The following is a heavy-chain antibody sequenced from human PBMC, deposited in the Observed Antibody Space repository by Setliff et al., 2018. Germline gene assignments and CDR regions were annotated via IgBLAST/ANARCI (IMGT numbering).Heavy chain of an antibody. CDR3: ARDRGYNFWSGYFVKDYFDY. J-gene: IGHJ4*02. CDR2: ISAYNGNT. V-gene: IGHV1-18*04. Sequence: ASVKVSCKASGYTFTGYYMHWVRQAPGQGLEWMGWISAYNGNTNYAQKLQGRVTMTTDTSTSTAYMELRSLRSDDTAVYYCARDRGYNFWSGYFVKDYFDYWGQGTLVTVSS. CDR1: GYTFTGYY. D-gene: IGHD3-3*01.